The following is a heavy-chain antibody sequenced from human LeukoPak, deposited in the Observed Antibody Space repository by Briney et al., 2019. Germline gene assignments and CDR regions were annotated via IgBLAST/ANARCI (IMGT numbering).Heavy chain of an antibody. CDR3: ANESSYGSGSLSNY. CDR1: GFTFSSYS. CDR2: ISSSSSTI. Sequence: GGSLRLSCAASGFTFSSYSMNWVRQAPGKGLEWVSYISSSSSTIYYADSVKGRFTISRDNAKNSLYLQMNSLRAEDTAVYYCANESSYGSGSLSNYWGQGTLVTVSS. J-gene: IGHJ4*02. D-gene: IGHD3-10*01. V-gene: IGHV3-48*04.